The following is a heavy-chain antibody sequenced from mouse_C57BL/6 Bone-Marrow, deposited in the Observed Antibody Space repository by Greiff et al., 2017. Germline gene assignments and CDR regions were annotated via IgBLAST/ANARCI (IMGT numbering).Heavy chain of an antibody. V-gene: IGHV5-16*01. Sequence: EVQVVESEGGLVQPGSSMKLSCTASGFTFSDYYMAWVRQVPEKGLEWVANINYDGSSTYYLDSLKSRFIISRDNAKNILYLQMSSLKSEDTATYYCAREGITTVVEGNFDVWGTGTTVTVSS. D-gene: IGHD1-1*01. CDR3: AREGITTVVEGNFDV. CDR2: INYDGSST. J-gene: IGHJ1*03. CDR1: GFTFSDYY.